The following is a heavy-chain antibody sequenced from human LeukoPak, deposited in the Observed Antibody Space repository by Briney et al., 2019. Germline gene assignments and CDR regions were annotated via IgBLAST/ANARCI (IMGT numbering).Heavy chain of an antibody. D-gene: IGHD4/OR15-4a*01. V-gene: IGHV3-53*01. CDR3: ARRAGAYSQPYDY. Sequence: PGGSLRLSCTVSGFTVSSNSMSWVRQAPGKGLEWVSFIYSDNTHYSDSVKGRFTVSRDNSKNTLYLQMNSLRAEDTAVYYSARRAGAYSQPYDYWGEGTLVSVSS. CDR1: GFTVSSNS. CDR2: IYSDNT. J-gene: IGHJ4*02.